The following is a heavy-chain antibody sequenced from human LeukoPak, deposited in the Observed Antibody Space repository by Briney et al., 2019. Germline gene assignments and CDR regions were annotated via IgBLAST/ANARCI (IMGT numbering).Heavy chain of an antibody. Sequence: ASVKVSCKASGYTFTSYGISWVRQAPGQGLEWMGWNSAYNGNTNYAQKLQGRVTMTTDTSTSTAYMELRSLRSDDTAVYYCAKLGYCSSTSCSYFDYWGQGTLVTVSS. D-gene: IGHD2-2*01. J-gene: IGHJ4*02. CDR2: NSAYNGNT. V-gene: IGHV1-18*01. CDR1: GYTFTSYG. CDR3: AKLGYCSSTSCSYFDY.